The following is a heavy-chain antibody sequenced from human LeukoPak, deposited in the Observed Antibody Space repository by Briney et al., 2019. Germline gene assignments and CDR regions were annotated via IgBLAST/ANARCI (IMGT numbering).Heavy chain of an antibody. D-gene: IGHD3-10*01. CDR1: GGSISNYY. CDR3: ARAFYYYGSGTYYVFDY. Sequence: PSETLSLTCTVSGGSISNYYWSWIRQPPGKGLEWIGFIYYSGSTNYNPSLKSRVTISLDTSKNQFSLKLTSVTAADTAVYYCARAFYYYGSGTYYVFDYWGQGNLVTVSS. CDR2: IYYSGST. J-gene: IGHJ4*02. V-gene: IGHV4-59*01.